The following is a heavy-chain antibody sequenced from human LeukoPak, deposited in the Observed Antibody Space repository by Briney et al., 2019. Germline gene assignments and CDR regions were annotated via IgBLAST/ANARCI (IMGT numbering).Heavy chain of an antibody. CDR2: ISYDGSNK. J-gene: IGHJ5*02. V-gene: IGHV3-30*18. CDR1: GFTFSSYG. Sequence: PGRSLRLSCAASGFTFSSYGMHWVRQAPGKGLEWVAGISYDGSNKYYADSVKGRFTISRDNSKNTLYLQMNSLRAEDTAVYYCAKVSLLRYFDWLSRFDPWGQGTLVTVSS. CDR3: AKVSLLRYFDWLSRFDP. D-gene: IGHD3-9*01.